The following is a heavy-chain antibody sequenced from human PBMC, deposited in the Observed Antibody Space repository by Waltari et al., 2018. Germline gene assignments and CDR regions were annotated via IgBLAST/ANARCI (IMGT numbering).Heavy chain of an antibody. CDR3: ARDRVTGTIAHYYYYGMDV. V-gene: IGHV1-2*02. CDR1: GYTFTGYY. Sequence: QVQLVQSGAEVKKPGASVKVSCQASGYTFTGYYMHWVRQAPGQGLEWMGWINPNSGGTNYAQKFQGRVTMTRDTSISTAYMELSRLRSDDTAVYYCARDRVTGTIAHYYYYGMDVWGQGTTVTVSS. J-gene: IGHJ6*02. CDR2: INPNSGGT. D-gene: IGHD1-7*01.